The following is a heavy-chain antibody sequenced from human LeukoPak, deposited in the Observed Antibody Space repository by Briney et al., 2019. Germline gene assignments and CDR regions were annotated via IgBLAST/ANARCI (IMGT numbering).Heavy chain of an antibody. D-gene: IGHD6-13*01. CDR1: GFTFSSYA. Sequence: GGSLRLSCAASGFTFSSYAMSWVRQAPGKGLEWVSAISGSGGSTYYADSVKGRFTISRDNAKNSLYLQMNSLRAEDTAVYYCARDTAAADYWGQGTLVTVSS. CDR3: ARDTAAADY. CDR2: ISGSGGST. V-gene: IGHV3-23*01. J-gene: IGHJ4*02.